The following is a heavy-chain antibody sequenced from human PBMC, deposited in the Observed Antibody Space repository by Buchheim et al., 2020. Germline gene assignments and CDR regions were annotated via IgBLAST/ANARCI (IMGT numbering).Heavy chain of an antibody. Sequence: QVQLQESGSGLVKPSQTLSLTCAVSGGSISSGGYSWSWIRQPPGKGLEWIGYIYHSGSTYYNPSLKSRVTISVDRSKNQFSLKLSSVTAADTAVYYCARGEGYYYGSGSYFDYWGQGTL. V-gene: IGHV4-30-2*01. J-gene: IGHJ4*02. CDR2: IYHSGST. D-gene: IGHD3-10*01. CDR3: ARGEGYYYGSGSYFDY. CDR1: GGSISSGGYS.